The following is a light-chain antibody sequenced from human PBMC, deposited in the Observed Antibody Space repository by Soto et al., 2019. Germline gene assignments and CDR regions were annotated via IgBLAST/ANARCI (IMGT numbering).Light chain of an antibody. CDR3: QQYNGYLTWT. V-gene: IGKV1-5*01. J-gene: IGKJ1*01. Sequence: DIYITQAPSTLSAFDGDRVTITCRASQDISKWLAWYQHKPGKGPNVLIFDASILKSGVPSRFSGSRSWTEFTLTISSLQPDDFATYYCQQYNGYLTWTFGQGTKVDIK. CDR2: DAS. CDR1: QDISKW.